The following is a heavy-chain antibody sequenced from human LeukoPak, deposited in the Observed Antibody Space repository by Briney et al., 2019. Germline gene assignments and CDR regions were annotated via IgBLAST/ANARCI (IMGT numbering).Heavy chain of an antibody. J-gene: IGHJ3*02. CDR2: ISYIGST. Sequence: SETLSLTCAVSGDSFSSHYWTWIRQPPGKGLEWGGYISYIGSTNYNPSLKRRVTISIDTSKNQFSLKLSSVTAADTAVYYCARDLVTVTKGLDIWGQGTMVSVSS. D-gene: IGHD4-17*01. CDR3: ARDLVTVTKGLDI. CDR1: GDSFSSHY. V-gene: IGHV4-59*11.